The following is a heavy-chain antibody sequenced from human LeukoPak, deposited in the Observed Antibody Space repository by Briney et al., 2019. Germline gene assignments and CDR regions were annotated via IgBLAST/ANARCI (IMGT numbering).Heavy chain of an antibody. J-gene: IGHJ4*02. CDR1: GFTFSSYA. Sequence: GGSLRLSCAASGFTFSSYAMSWVRQAPGKGLEWVAFIRYDGSNKYYADSVKGRFTISRDNSKNTLYLQMNSLRAEDTAVYYCAKDPRYENPYYDSSGYYPTFPDYWGQGTLVTVSS. CDR2: IRYDGSNK. CDR3: AKDPRYENPYYDSSGYYPTFPDY. D-gene: IGHD3-22*01. V-gene: IGHV3-30*02.